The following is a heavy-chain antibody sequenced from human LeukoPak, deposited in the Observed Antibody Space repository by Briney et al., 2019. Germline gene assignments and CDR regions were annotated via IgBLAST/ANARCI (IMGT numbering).Heavy chain of an antibody. V-gene: IGHV3-23*01. CDR2: ISDTGGNT. J-gene: IGHJ4*02. CDR3: AKGRTNDY. CDR1: GFTFSTYA. Sequence: GGSLRLSCAASGFTFSTYAMSWVRQTPEKGLEWVSAISDTGGNTFYADSVKGRFTISRDNSKNTLYLQMNSLRAEDTDIYYCAKGRTNDYWGQGTLVTDSS. D-gene: IGHD1/OR15-1a*01.